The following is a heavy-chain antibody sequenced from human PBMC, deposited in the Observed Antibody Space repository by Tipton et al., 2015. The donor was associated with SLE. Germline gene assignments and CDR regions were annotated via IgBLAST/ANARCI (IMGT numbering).Heavy chain of an antibody. CDR1: GYTFTGYY. D-gene: IGHD6-19*01. J-gene: IGHJ4*02. CDR3: ARDGEWLVLGY. Sequence: QVQLVQSGAEVKKPGASVKVSCKASGYTFTGYYMHWVRQAPGQGLEWMGGFIPISDAAHYAQKFQGRVTITADESTSTAYMELSSLRSEDTAVDYCARDGEWLVLGYWGQGTLVTVSS. V-gene: IGHV1-69*01. CDR2: FIPISDAA.